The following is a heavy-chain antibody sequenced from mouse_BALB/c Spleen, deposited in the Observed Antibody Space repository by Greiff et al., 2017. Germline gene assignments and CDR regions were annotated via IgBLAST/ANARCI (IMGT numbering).Heavy chain of an antibody. V-gene: IGHV1-31*01. CDR1: GYSFTGYY. J-gene: IGHJ2*01. D-gene: IGHD2-10*02. CDR3: ARRYGNYGDY. CDR2: INPYNGAT. Sequence: EVKLQESGPELVKPGASVKISCKASGYSFTGYYMHWVKQSHVKSLEWIGRINPYNGATSYNQNFKDKASLTVDKSSSTAYMELHSLTSEDSAVYYCARRYGNYGDYWGQGTTLTVSS.